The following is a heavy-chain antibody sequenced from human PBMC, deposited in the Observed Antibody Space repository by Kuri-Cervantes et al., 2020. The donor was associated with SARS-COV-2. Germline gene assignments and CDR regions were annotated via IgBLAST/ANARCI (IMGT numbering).Heavy chain of an antibody. J-gene: IGHJ4*02. Sequence: ASVKVSCKASGYTFTSYGISWVRQAPGQGLEWMGWISAYNGNTNYAQKLQGRVTMTTDTSTSTAYMELRSLRSDDTAVYYCALLAYCGGDCYGTDFDFWGQGTLVTVSS. CDR2: ISAYNGNT. CDR3: ALLAYCGGDCYGTDFDF. V-gene: IGHV1-18*01. CDR1: GYTFTSYG. D-gene: IGHD2-21*01.